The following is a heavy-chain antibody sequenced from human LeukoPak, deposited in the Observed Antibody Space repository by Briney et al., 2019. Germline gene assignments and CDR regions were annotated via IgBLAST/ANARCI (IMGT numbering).Heavy chain of an antibody. CDR1: GGSFSGYY. CDR3: AREGATVTRYFDL. D-gene: IGHD4-17*01. V-gene: IGHV4-34*01. J-gene: IGHJ2*01. Sequence: PSETLSLTCAVYGGSFSGYYWSWIRQPPGKGLEWIGEINHSGSTNYNPSLKSRVTISVDTSKNQFSLKVSSVTAADTAVYYCAREGATVTRYFDLWGRGTLVTASS. CDR2: INHSGST.